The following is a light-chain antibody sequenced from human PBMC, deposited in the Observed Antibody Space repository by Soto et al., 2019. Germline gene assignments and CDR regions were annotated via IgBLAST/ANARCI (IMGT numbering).Light chain of an antibody. CDR3: QQYNNWPPGIT. CDR2: GAS. J-gene: IGKJ5*01. V-gene: IGKV3-20*01. Sequence: EIVLTQSPGTLSLSPGEKATLSCSASQSVSSSYLAWYQQKPGQAPRLLIYGASSRATGIPDRFSGSGSGTEFTLTISSLQSEDFAVYYCQQYNNWPPGITFGQGTRLEI. CDR1: QSVSSSY.